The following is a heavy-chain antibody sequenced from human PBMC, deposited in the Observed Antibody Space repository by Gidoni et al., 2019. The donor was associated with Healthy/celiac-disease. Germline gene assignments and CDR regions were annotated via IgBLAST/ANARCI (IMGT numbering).Heavy chain of an antibody. CDR2: INHSGST. Sequence: QVQLQQWGAGLLKPSETLSLTCAVYGGSFSGYYWSWMRQPPGKGLEWIGEINHSGSTNYNPSLKSRVTISVDTSKNQFSLKLSSVTAADTAVYYCARANYDYIWGSYRSDYYYYGMDVWGQGTTVTVSS. J-gene: IGHJ6*02. D-gene: IGHD3-16*02. CDR3: ARANYDYIWGSYRSDYYYYGMDV. V-gene: IGHV4-34*01. CDR1: GGSFSGYY.